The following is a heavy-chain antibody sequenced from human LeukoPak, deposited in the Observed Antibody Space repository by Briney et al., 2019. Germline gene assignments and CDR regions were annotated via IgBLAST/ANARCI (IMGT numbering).Heavy chain of an antibody. D-gene: IGHD3-10*01. CDR1: GYTFTSYG. V-gene: IGHV1-18*01. CDR2: ISAYNGNT. J-gene: IGHJ6*02. Sequence: ASVKVSCKASGYTFTSYGISWVRQAPGQGLEWMGWISAYNGNTNYAQKLQGRVTMTTDTSTSTAYMELGSLRSDDTAVYYCARDVLLWFGGDYYYYGMDVWGQGTTVTVSS. CDR3: ARDVLLWFGGDYYYYGMDV.